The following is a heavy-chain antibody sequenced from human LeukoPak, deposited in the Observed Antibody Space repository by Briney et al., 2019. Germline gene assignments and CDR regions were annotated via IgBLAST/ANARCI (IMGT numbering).Heavy chain of an antibody. CDR2: IIPICGGA. CDR1: GGTFSSYA. Sequence: GASVKVSCMASGGTFSSYAISWVRQAPGQGLEWMGGIIPICGGANYVQKLQGRVTITADESTCTAYMELSSLRSEDTSVYYCARARRYCSSTSCFHDAFDIWGQGTMVTVCS. D-gene: IGHD2-2*01. J-gene: IGHJ3*02. CDR3: ARARRYCSSTSCFHDAFDI. V-gene: IGHV1-69*13.